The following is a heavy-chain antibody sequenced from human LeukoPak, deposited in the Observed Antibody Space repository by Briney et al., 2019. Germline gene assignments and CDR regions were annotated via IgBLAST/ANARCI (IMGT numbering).Heavy chain of an antibody. CDR1: GFTFSSYA. J-gene: IGHJ6*02. Sequence: GGSLRLSCAASGFTFSSYAMHWVRQAPGKGLEWVAVISYDGSNKYYADSVKGRFTISRDNSKNTLYLQMNSLRAEDTAVYYCARDGRFWGGRKQNYYDGMDVWGQGTTVTVSS. CDR3: ARDGRFWGGRKQNYYDGMDV. V-gene: IGHV3-30-3*01. CDR2: ISYDGSNK. D-gene: IGHD3-16*01.